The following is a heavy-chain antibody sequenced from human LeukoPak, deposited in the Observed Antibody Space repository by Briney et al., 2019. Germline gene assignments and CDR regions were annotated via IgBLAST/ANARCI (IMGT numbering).Heavy chain of an antibody. J-gene: IGHJ3*02. CDR2: ISGSGGST. Sequence: GGALGLSCAASGLTFSSYAISWVRQAPGKGLEGVSAISGSGGSTSYADSVKGRFTISRDNSKNTLYLKLNSLRAEDTAVYYCAKEGYSSGWYSKGDAFDIWGQGTMVTVSS. CDR1: GLTFSSYA. CDR3: AKEGYSSGWYSKGDAFDI. V-gene: IGHV3-23*01. D-gene: IGHD6-19*01.